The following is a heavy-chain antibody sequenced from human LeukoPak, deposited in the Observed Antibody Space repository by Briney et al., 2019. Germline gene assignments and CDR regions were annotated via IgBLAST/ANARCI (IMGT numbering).Heavy chain of an antibody. Sequence: GGSLRLSCAASGFTFSSYEMNWVRQASGKGLEWVSYISSSGSTIYYADSVKGRFTISRDNAKNSLYLQMNSLRAEDTAVYYCASFGSGHSYGSGQDNPVDYWGQGTLVTVSS. CDR2: ISSSGSTI. V-gene: IGHV3-48*03. J-gene: IGHJ4*02. CDR3: ASFGSGHSYGSGQDNPVDY. D-gene: IGHD3-10*01. CDR1: GFTFSSYE.